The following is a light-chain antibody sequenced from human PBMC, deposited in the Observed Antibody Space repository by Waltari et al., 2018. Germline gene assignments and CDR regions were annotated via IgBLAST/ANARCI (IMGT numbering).Light chain of an antibody. Sequence: EIVMTQSPATLSVSPGDRATLSCRASQSVSSNLAWYQQKPGQAPRLLIYDVSTRATGIPARFSGSGSGTDFTLTISSLQSEDFAVYYCQQYNNWPKLTFGGGTKVDIK. V-gene: IGKV3-15*01. CDR3: QQYNNWPKLT. CDR1: QSVSSN. CDR2: DVS. J-gene: IGKJ4*01.